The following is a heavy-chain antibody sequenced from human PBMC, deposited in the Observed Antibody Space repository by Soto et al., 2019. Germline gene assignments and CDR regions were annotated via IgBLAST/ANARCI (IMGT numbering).Heavy chain of an antibody. Sequence: DVQLVETGGGLIQPGGSLRLSCAASGFSVSSDYMNWVRQDPGKGLEWVSVIYRGGSTYYADSVRGRFTISRDNSENTLFLQMNSLRAEDTAVYYCERATEWNALDIWGQGTMVTVSS. V-gene: IGHV3-53*02. CDR3: ERATEWNALDI. CDR2: IYRGGST. J-gene: IGHJ3*02. D-gene: IGHD3-3*01. CDR1: GFSVSSDY.